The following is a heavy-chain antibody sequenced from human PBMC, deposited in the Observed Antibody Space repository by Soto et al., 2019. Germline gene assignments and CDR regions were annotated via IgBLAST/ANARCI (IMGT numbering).Heavy chain of an antibody. D-gene: IGHD5-18*01. CDR2: ISGSGGST. CDR1: GFTFSSYA. Sequence: PGGSLRLSCAASGFTFSSYAMSWVRQAPGKGLEWVSAISGSGGSTYYADSVKGRFTISRDNSKNTLYLQMNSLRAEDTAVYYCAKDWEVDTAMVAYYYYGMDVWGQGSTVTVSS. J-gene: IGHJ6*02. V-gene: IGHV3-23*01. CDR3: AKDWEVDTAMVAYYYYGMDV.